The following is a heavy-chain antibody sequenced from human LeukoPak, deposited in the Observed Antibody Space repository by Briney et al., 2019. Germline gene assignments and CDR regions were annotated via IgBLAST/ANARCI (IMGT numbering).Heavy chain of an antibody. CDR2: INHSGST. CDR3: ARDGSGTTWYSGYYYMDV. V-gene: IGHV4-34*01. D-gene: IGHD1-26*01. J-gene: IGHJ6*03. CDR1: GGSFSGYY. Sequence: SETLSLTCAVYGGSFSGYYWSWIRQPPGKGLEWIGEINHSGSTNYNPSLKSRVTISVDTSKNQFSLKLSSVTAADTAVYYCARDGSGTTWYSGYYYMDVWGNGTTVTVSS.